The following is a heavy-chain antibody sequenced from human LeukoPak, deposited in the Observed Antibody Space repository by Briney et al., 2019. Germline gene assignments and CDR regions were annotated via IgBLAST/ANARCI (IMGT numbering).Heavy chain of an antibody. D-gene: IGHD2-21*02. CDR2: INTYTRNP. J-gene: IGHJ4*01. V-gene: IGHV7-4-1*02. CDR1: GYTFTTYV. CDR3: ARQVGTASSHDFGH. Sequence: ASVKVSCKASGYTFTTYVLNWVRQAPGQGFEWMGFINTYTRNPTYAQGFTGRFVFSLDTSVSTAYLQISNLKAEDTAVYYCARQVGTASSHDFGHWGHTTLVTVSS.